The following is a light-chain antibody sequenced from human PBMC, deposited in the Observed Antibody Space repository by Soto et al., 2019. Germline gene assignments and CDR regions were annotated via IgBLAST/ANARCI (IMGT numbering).Light chain of an antibody. Sequence: EIVLTQSPATLSLSPGERATLSCRASQSVSSYLAWYQQKPGQAPRLMIYDASNRATVIPARFSGSGSGTDFTITISSLEPEDFAGYYCQQRSTWYTGGQGTKMEIK. V-gene: IGKV3-11*01. CDR1: QSVSSY. CDR2: DAS. CDR3: QQRSTWYT. J-gene: IGKJ2*01.